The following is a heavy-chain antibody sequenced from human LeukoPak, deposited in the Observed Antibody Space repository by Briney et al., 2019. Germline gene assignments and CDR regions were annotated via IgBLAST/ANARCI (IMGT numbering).Heavy chain of an antibody. Sequence: TETLSLTCTVSGGSISSYYWSWIRQPPGKGLEWIGYIYYSGSTNYSPSLKSRVTISVDTSKNQFSLKLSSVTAADTAVYYCARRRQWLAPFDYWGQGTLVTVSS. D-gene: IGHD6-19*01. V-gene: IGHV4-59*08. J-gene: IGHJ4*02. CDR2: IYYSGST. CDR3: ARRRQWLAPFDY. CDR1: GGSISSYY.